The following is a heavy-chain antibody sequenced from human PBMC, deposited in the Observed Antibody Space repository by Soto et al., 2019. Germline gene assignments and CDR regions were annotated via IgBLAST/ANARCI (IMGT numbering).Heavy chain of an antibody. CDR2: IIPLFGTT. Sequence: QVQLVQSGAEVRKPGASVKVSCKASGGTFSTYTIYWVRQAPGQGLEWVGRIIPLFGTTKYAQNFQGRVTITAEESTSTAYMELSSLRAEDTAVYYCARRLDARADDAFDVWGEGTAVSVSA. V-gene: IGHV1-69*18. J-gene: IGHJ3*01. D-gene: IGHD6-25*01. CDR3: ARRLDARADDAFDV. CDR1: GGTFSTYT.